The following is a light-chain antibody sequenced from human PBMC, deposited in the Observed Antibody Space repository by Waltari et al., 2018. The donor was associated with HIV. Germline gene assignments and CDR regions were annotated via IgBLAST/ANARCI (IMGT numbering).Light chain of an antibody. J-gene: IGLJ1*01. V-gene: IGLV1-40*02. CDR3: QSYDSSRGGAYV. Sequence: SVLTQPTSVSVAPVSGVTIPCPNVGGLYDVNWYQPLHAAAPKLLIYGDDNRPSGVPDRFSGSKSGTSASLAITGLQPEDEADYYCQSYDSSRGGAYVFGTGTKVTV. CDR1: NVGGLYD. CDR2: GDD.